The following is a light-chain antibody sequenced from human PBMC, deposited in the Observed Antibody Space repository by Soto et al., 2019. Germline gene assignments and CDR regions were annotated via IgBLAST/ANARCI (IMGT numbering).Light chain of an antibody. Sequence: QSVLTQPASVSGSPGQSITISCTGTSSDVGGYNYVSWYQQHPGKAPKLMIYDVSNRPSGVSNRFSGSKSGNTASLTISGLQAEDEADYYCSSYTSSSTWVFRPGTMV. CDR1: SSDVGGYNY. CDR2: DVS. J-gene: IGLJ1*01. CDR3: SSYTSSSTWV. V-gene: IGLV2-14*01.